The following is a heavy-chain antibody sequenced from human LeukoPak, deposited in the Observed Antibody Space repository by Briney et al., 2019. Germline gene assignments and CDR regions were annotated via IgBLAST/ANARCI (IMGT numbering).Heavy chain of an antibody. J-gene: IGHJ4*02. CDR1: GFTFSSYA. CDR3: AKGQGGSYNFDY. CDR2: ISGSGGST. V-gene: IGHV3-23*01. D-gene: IGHD1-26*01. Sequence: GGSLRLSCAASGFTFSSYAMSWVRQAPGKGLEWVSAISGSGGSTYYADSVKGRFTISRDNSKNTLYLHMNSLRAEDTAVYYCAKGQGGSYNFDYWGQGTLVTVSS.